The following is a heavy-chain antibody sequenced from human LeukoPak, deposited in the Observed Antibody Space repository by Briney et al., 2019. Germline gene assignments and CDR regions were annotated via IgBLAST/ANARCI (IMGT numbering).Heavy chain of an antibody. CDR1: GDSISSHF. CDR3: ARGGYSGYDLGY. D-gene: IGHD5-12*01. CDR2: IHYSGMT. J-gene: IGHJ4*02. Sequence: PSETLSLTCSVSGDSISSHFWSWIRQPPGKGLEWIGYIHYSGMTNYNPSLKSRATLSVDTSTNQFSLKLTSVTAADTAFYFCARGGYSGYDLGYWGQGTLVTVSS. V-gene: IGHV4-59*11.